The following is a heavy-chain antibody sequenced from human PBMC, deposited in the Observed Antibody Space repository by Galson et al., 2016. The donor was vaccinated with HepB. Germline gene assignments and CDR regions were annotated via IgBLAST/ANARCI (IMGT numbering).Heavy chain of an antibody. Sequence: SLRLSCAASGFTFSTYWMHWVRQAPGKGLVWVSRINSDGSSTGFADSVKGRFTISRDNAKNTLYLQMNSLRSEDAAVYFCARDFKLGAPDYMDVWGKGTTVTVS. J-gene: IGHJ6*03. CDR1: GFTFSTYW. V-gene: IGHV3-74*01. CDR3: ARDFKLGAPDYMDV. D-gene: IGHD1-26*01. CDR2: INSDGSST.